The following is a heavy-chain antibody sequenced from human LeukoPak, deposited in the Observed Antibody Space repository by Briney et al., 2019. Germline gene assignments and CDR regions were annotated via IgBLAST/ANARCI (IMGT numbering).Heavy chain of an antibody. CDR2: IKSKTDGGTT. D-gene: IGHD6-19*01. CDR3: ATDLSGGWSLDY. V-gene: IGHV3-15*01. Sequence: GGSLRLSCAASGFTFSNAWMSWVRQAPGKGLEWVGRIKSKTDGGTTDYAAPVKGRFTISRDDSKNTLYLQVNNVRPEDTAVYYCATDLSGGWSLDYWGQGTLVTVSS. CDR1: GFTFSNAW. J-gene: IGHJ4*02.